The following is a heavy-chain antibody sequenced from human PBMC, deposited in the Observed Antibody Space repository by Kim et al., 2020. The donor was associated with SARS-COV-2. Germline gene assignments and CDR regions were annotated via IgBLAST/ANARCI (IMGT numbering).Heavy chain of an antibody. Sequence: RFTISRDNAKNTLYLQMNRLRAEDTAVYYCARSGHYYYDSSGYFHDAFDIWGQGTMVTVSS. J-gene: IGHJ3*02. V-gene: IGHV3-74*01. D-gene: IGHD3-22*01. CDR3: ARSGHYYYDSSGYFHDAFDI.